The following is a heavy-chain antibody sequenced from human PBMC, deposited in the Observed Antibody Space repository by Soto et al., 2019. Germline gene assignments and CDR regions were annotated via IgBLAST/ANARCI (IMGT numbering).Heavy chain of an antibody. CDR1: GYTFTSYY. J-gene: IGHJ4*02. V-gene: IGHV1-46*03. D-gene: IGHD3-22*01. CDR2: INPSGDST. CDR3: ARVYAGPNYYDSNGYFDY. Sequence: QVQLVQSGAEVKKPGASVKVSCKASGYTFTSYYMHWVRQAPGQGLEWMGIINPSGDSTRYAQKXQRRVTMTRDXXKXTXXKELSSLRSEDTAVYYCARVYAGPNYYDSNGYFDYWGQGTLVTVSS.